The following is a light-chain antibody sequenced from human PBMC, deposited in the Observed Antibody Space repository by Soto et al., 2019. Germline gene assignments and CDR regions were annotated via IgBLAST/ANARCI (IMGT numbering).Light chain of an antibody. CDR2: DAS. V-gene: IGKV1-27*01. J-gene: IGKJ2*01. CDR1: QDISDF. CDR3: QEYHSLLYT. Sequence: DIQMTQSPSPLSASVGDRVTITCRASQDISDFLAWYQQRPGKIPNLLVYDASTLQSGVPTRFSGSGSGTHFTLTISSLQPEDVASYYCQEYHSLLYTFGQGTKVEIK.